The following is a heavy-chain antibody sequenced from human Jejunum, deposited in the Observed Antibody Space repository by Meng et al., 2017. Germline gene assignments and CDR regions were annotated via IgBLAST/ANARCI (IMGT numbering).Heavy chain of an antibody. CDR1: GYMFSSSG. D-gene: IGHD4-17*01. V-gene: IGHV1-18*01. CDR3: ARDIYGDYVFDY. J-gene: IGHJ4*02. CDR2: ISGHNDNA. Sequence: ASVKLSCNASGYMFSSSGISWVRQAPGQGLEWMGWISGHNDNANYVQKFQGRVTMTTDTSANTAYMELRSLRSDDTAMYYCARDIYGDYVFDYWGQGTLVTVSS.